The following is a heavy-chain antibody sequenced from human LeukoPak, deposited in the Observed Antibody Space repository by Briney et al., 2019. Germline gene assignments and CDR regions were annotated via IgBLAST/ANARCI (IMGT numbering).Heavy chain of an antibody. Sequence: PSETLSLTCAVYIDSFSNYHWYWIRQTPAKGMEWIGEVNESGGTNISPSLRSRVILSVDTSKNQFSLKLISVTVADTAIYYCARGQGATVPQVGKNWFDPWGQGALVIVSS. V-gene: IGHV4-34*01. CDR2: VNESGGT. CDR3: ARGQGATVPQVGKNWFDP. CDR1: IDSFSNYH. D-gene: IGHD1-26*01. J-gene: IGHJ5*02.